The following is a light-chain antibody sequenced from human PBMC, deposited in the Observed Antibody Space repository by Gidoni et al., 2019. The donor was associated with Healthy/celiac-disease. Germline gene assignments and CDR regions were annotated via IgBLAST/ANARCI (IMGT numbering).Light chain of an antibody. CDR2: KDS. CDR3: YSAADNIVV. CDR1: VLAKKY. V-gene: IGLV3-27*01. J-gene: IGLJ2*01. Sequence: SYELTQPSSVSVSPGQTARITCSGDVLAKKYARWFQQKPGQAPVLVIYKDSERPSGIPGRFSGSSSGTTVTLTISGAQVEDEADYYCYSAADNIVVFGGGTKLTVL.